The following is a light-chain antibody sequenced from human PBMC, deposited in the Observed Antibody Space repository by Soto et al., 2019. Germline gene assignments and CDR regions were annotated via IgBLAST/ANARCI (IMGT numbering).Light chain of an antibody. CDR2: GAA. V-gene: IGKV3-15*01. J-gene: IGKJ1*01. CDR1: QSLSSN. CDR3: QQYNNWYSWT. Sequence: EIELTQSPATLSVSPWERDNLXCRSSQSLSSNFAWYHQKPGEAPRLLMYGAATRAHGVLARFSGSGSGREFTLTTSSLQSEDFSVYYCQQYNNWYSWTFGQGTKVDNK.